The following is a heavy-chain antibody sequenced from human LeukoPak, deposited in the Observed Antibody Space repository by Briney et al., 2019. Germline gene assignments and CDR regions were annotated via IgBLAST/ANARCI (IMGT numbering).Heavy chain of an antibody. CDR3: SRDRGYYDSGNYPTDY. Sequence: GASVKVSCKASGYTFTGYFIHWVRQAPAQGLEWMGWINPNSGGTNYAQKFQGRVTMTGDTSINTAYMELSRLTSDDTAVYYCSRDRGYYDSGNYPTDYWGQGTLVTVSS. CDR1: GYTFTGYF. D-gene: IGHD3-10*01. J-gene: IGHJ4*02. CDR2: INPNSGGT. V-gene: IGHV1-2*02.